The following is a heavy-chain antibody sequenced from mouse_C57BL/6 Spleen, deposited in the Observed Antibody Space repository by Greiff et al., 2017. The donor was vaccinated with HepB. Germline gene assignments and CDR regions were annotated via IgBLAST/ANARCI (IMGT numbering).Heavy chain of an antibody. CDR1: GYAFSSSW. Sequence: QVQLQQSGPELVKPGASVKISCKASGYAFSSSWMNWVKQRPGKGLEWIGRIYPGDGDTNYNGKFKGKATLTADKSSSTAYMQLSSLTSEDSAVYFCARGIYYDPFAYWGQGTLVTVSA. V-gene: IGHV1-82*01. D-gene: IGHD2-4*01. J-gene: IGHJ3*01. CDR2: IYPGDGDT. CDR3: ARGIYYDPFAY.